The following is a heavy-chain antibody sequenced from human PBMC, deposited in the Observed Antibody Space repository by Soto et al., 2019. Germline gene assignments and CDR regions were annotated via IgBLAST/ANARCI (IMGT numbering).Heavy chain of an antibody. Sequence: PGGSLRLSCTASGFTFTSYAVTWVRQAPGKGLEWVSGISGSGGSLNHADSVKGRFTISRDNSKNTVYLQMNSLRAEDSVVYYCAKGVKYSNYYYGMDVWGQGTTVTVS. CDR1: GFTFTSYA. CDR2: ISGSGGSL. V-gene: IGHV3-23*01. CDR3: AKGVKYSNYYYGMDV. J-gene: IGHJ6*02. D-gene: IGHD1-26*01.